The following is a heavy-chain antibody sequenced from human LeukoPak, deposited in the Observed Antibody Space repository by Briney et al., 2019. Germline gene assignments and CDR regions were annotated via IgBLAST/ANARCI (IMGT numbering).Heavy chain of an antibody. J-gene: IGHJ6*04. Sequence: QAGGSLRLSCAASGFTFSSYWMHWVRQAPGKGLVWVSRINSDGSSTSYADSVKGRFTISRDNAKNTLYLQMNSLRAEDTAVYYCARGEPIYYYGMDVWGKGTTVTVSS. D-gene: IGHD1-14*01. CDR2: INSDGSST. CDR1: GFTFSSYW. CDR3: ARGEPIYYYGMDV. V-gene: IGHV3-74*01.